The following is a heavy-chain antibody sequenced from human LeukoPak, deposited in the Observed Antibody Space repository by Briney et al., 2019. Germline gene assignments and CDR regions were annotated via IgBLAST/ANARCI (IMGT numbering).Heavy chain of an antibody. CDR2: VYTSGST. Sequence: SETLSLTCSVSGGSISGYYWTWIRQPAGKGLGWIGRVYTSGSTHYNPSLKTRLTMSVDTSKNQFSLELSSVTAADTAVYYCARLITGTTTAFDIWGQGTMVTVSS. CDR1: GGSISGYY. D-gene: IGHD1-7*01. CDR3: ARLITGTTTAFDI. V-gene: IGHV4-4*07. J-gene: IGHJ3*02.